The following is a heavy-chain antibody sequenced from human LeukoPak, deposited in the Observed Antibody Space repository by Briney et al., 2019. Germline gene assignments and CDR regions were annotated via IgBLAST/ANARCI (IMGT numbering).Heavy chain of an antibody. CDR3: ARFGYVAAVDA. Sequence: PGGSLRLSCAASGFSFSAYCMTWVRQAPGTGLGWVANINPAGSETYYVDPVKGRFSISRDNAKNLVYLQMNSLRAEDTAVYHCARFGYVAAVDAWGQGTPVTVSS. CDR2: INPAGSET. D-gene: IGHD2-15*01. V-gene: IGHV3-7*01. J-gene: IGHJ4*02. CDR1: GFSFSAYC.